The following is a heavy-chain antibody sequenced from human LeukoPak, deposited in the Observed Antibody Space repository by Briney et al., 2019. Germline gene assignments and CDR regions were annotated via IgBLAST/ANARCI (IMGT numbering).Heavy chain of an antibody. CDR3: AKGHSSGWYEGYFDY. Sequence: GGSLRLFCAASGFTFSSYAMSWVRQAPGRGLEWVSAISGSGGSTYYADSVKGRFTISRDNSKNTLYLQMNSLRAEDTAVYYCAKGHSSGWYEGYFDYWGQGTLVTVSS. D-gene: IGHD6-19*01. J-gene: IGHJ4*02. V-gene: IGHV3-23*01. CDR2: ISGSGGST. CDR1: GFTFSSYA.